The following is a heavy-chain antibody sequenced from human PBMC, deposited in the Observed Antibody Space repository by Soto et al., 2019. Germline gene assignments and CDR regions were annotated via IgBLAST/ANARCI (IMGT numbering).Heavy chain of an antibody. Sequence: SETLSLTCAVYGGSFSGYYWSWIRQPPGKGLEWIGEINHSGSTNYNPSLKSRVTISVDTSRNQFSLRLSSVTAADTAVYYCARAPTLQRAFTYWGQGTLVTVSS. V-gene: IGHV4-34*01. CDR1: GGSFSGYY. CDR2: INHSGST. J-gene: IGHJ4*02. CDR3: ARAPTLQRAFTY. D-gene: IGHD1-1*01.